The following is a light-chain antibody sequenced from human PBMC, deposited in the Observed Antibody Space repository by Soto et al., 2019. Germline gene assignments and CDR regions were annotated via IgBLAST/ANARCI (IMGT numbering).Light chain of an antibody. CDR2: NAS. CDR3: QQRSNWPPIT. CDR1: QSVSTF. Sequence: EIVLTQSPAPPSFSPGERAILSCRASQSVSTFLAWFQQKPGQPPRLLIYNASNRTTGIPARFSGSGSGTDFTLTISSLEPEDFAVYYCQQRSNWPPITFGQGTRLEIK. J-gene: IGKJ5*01. V-gene: IGKV3-11*01.